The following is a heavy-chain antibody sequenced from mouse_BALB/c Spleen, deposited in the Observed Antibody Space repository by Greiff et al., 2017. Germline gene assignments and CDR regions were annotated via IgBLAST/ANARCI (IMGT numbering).Heavy chain of an antibody. D-gene: IGHD2-3*01. CDR1: GYSITSGYY. CDR3: ARVNGYYVGYAMDY. V-gene: IGHV3-6*02. CDR2: ISYDGSN. J-gene: IGHJ4*01. Sequence: DVQLVESGPGLVKPSQSLSLTCSVTGYSITSGYYWNWIRQFPGNKLEWMGYISYDGSNNYNPSLKNRISITRDTSKNQFFLKLNSVTTEDTATYYCARVNGYYVGYAMDYWGQGTSVTVSS.